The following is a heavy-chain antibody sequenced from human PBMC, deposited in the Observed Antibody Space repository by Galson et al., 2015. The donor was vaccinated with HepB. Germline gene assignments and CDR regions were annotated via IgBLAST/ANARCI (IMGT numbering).Heavy chain of an antibody. CDR3: ARRGGGGRAFDI. V-gene: IGHV3-66*02. CDR2: IYSGDNT. CDR1: GFTVSNSF. D-gene: IGHD3-16*01. Sequence: SLRLSCAASGFTVSNSFMTWVRQAPGKGLEWVSIIYSGDNTYYADSAKGRFTISRDNSNNTLFLQMNSLRTEDRAVYYCARRGGGGRAFDIWGPGTMVPLSS. J-gene: IGHJ3*02.